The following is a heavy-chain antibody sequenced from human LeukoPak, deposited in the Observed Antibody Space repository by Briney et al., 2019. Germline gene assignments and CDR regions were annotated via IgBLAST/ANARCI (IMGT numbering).Heavy chain of an antibody. J-gene: IGHJ4*02. Sequence: ASVKVSCKASGYTFTSYGISWVRQAPGQGLEWMGWISAYNGNTNYAQKFQGRVTMTTDTSTSTAYMELRSLRSDDTAVYYCARDPNRYAAAHPFEYWGQGTLVTVSS. D-gene: IGHD6-13*01. CDR3: ARDPNRYAAAHPFEY. CDR2: ISAYNGNT. CDR1: GYTFTSYG. V-gene: IGHV1-18*01.